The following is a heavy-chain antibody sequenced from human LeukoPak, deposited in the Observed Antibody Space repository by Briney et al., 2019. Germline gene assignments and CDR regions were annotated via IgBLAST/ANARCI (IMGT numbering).Heavy chain of an antibody. V-gene: IGHV4-39*01. Sequence: SETLSLTCTVSGGSISSSSYYWGWIRQPPGKGLEWIGSIYYTGRTYYNPSLESRVTISVDTSKNQFSLMLSSVTAADTAMYYCASLGKLGYYFDYWGQGTLVTVSS. CDR2: IYYTGRT. CDR1: GGSISSSSYY. D-gene: IGHD3-16*01. CDR3: ASLGKLGYYFDY. J-gene: IGHJ4*02.